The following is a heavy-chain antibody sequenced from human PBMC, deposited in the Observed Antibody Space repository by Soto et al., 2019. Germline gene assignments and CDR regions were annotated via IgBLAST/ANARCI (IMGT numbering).Heavy chain of an antibody. Sequence: SETLSLTCTVSGGSISSYDWSWIRQPPGKGLEWIGYIYYSGSTNYNPSLKSRVTISVDTSKNQFSLKLSSVTAADTAVYYCARGSYGLRFLEWSPMYYYGMDVWGQGTTVTVSS. CDR1: GGSISSYD. V-gene: IGHV4-59*01. CDR3: ARGSYGLRFLEWSPMYYYGMDV. D-gene: IGHD3-3*01. CDR2: IYYSGST. J-gene: IGHJ6*02.